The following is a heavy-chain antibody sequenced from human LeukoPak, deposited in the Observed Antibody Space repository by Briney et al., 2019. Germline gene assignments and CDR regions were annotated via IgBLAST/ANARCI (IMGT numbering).Heavy chain of an antibody. CDR1: DDSITMYY. V-gene: IGHV4-59*01. CDR2: VDHTGST. J-gene: IGHJ6*03. D-gene: IGHD1-1*01. CDR3: ARGRVSSSTWYSTYYYYFYMDV. Sequence: SETLSLTCSVSDDSITMYYWTWIRQPPGKGLEWIGYVDHTGSTHFNPSLNGRVSISRDTTKNLFSLRLRSVTAADTAVYFCARGRVSSSTWYSTYYYYFYMDVWGKGTTVTVSS.